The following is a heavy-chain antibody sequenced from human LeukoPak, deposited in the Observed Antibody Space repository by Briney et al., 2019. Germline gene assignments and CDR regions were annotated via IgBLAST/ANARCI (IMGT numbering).Heavy chain of an antibody. V-gene: IGHV3-23*01. D-gene: IGHD5-24*01. Sequence: GGSLRLSCAASGFTFSSYSMNWVRQAPGKGLEWVSGISGSGGSGTYYADSVKGRFTISRDNSKNTLYLQMNSLIAEDTAVYYCAKSGYNRFDYWGQGTRVTVSS. CDR2: ISGSGGSGT. CDR3: AKSGYNRFDY. J-gene: IGHJ4*02. CDR1: GFTFSSYS.